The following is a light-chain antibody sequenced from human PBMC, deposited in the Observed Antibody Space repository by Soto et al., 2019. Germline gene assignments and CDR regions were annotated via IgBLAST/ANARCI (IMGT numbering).Light chain of an antibody. CDR1: QTVSNYH. CDR2: GVS. V-gene: IGKV3-20*01. CDR3: QQYGGSPPRFS. J-gene: IGKJ3*01. Sequence: EIVLTQSPGTLSLSPGDTATLSCRASQTVSNYHLAWYQQKPGHAPRLLIYGVSSRDTGIPDRFTGSGSGTDCTLTITRLEPEDFAVYYCQQYGGSPPRFSFGPGTKVDIK.